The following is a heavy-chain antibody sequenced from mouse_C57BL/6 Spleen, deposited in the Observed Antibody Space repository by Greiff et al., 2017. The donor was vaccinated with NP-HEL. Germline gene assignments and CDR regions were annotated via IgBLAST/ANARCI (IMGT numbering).Heavy chain of an antibody. V-gene: IGHV1-69*01. Sequence: QVQLQQPGAELVMPGASVKLSCKASGYTFTSYWMHWVKQRPGQGLEWIGEIDPSDSYTTYYQKFKGKSTLTVDKSSSTAYMQLSSLTSEDSAVYYCARYGVLYWYFDVWGTGTTVTVSS. D-gene: IGHD1-1*01. CDR1: GYTFTSYW. CDR2: IDPSDSYT. CDR3: ARYGVLYWYFDV. J-gene: IGHJ1*03.